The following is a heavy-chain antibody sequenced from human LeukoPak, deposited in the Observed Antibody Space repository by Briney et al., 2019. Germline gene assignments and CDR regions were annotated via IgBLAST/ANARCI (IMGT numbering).Heavy chain of an antibody. CDR3: ARRWYSSSWYAYFQH. J-gene: IGHJ1*01. CDR1: GGSFSGYY. D-gene: IGHD6-13*01. Sequence: SETLSLTFAVYGGSFSGYYWSWIRQPPGKGLEWIGEINHSGSTNYNPSLKSRVTISVDTSKNQFSLKLSSVTAADTAVYYCARRWYSSSWYAYFQHWGQGTLVTVSS. V-gene: IGHV4-34*01. CDR2: INHSGST.